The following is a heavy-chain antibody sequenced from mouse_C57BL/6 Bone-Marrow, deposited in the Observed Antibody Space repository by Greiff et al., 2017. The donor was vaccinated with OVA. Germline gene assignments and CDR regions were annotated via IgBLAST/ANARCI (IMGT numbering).Heavy chain of an antibody. D-gene: IGHD2-1*01. J-gene: IGHJ1*03. CDR3: ASTLLPFYWYFDV. CDR1: GFTFSDYY. V-gene: IGHV5-12*01. Sequence: EVKLVESGGGLVQPGGSLKLSCAASGFTFSDYYMYWVRQTPEKRLEWVAYISNGGGSTYYPDTVKGRFTISRDNAKNTLYLQMSRLKSEDTAMYYCASTLLPFYWYFDVWGTGTTVTVSS. CDR2: ISNGGGST.